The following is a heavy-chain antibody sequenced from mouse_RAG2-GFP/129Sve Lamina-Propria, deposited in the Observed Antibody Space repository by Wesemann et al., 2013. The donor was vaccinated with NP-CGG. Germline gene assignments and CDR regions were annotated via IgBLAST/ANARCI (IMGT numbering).Heavy chain of an antibody. J-gene: IGHJ3*01. CDR3: AHYGTWFAY. V-gene: IGHV1-26*01. Sequence: EVQLQQSGPELVKPGASVKISCKASGYTFTDYYMNWVKQSHGKSLEWIGDINPNNGGTSYNQKFKGKATLTVDKSSSTAYMELRSLTSEDSAVYYCAHYGTWFAYWGQGTLVTVSA. CDR1: GYTFTDYY. CDR2: INPNNGGT. D-gene: IGHD2-1*01.